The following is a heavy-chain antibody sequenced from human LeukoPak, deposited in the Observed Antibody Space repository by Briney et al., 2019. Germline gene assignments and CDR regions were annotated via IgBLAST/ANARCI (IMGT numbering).Heavy chain of an antibody. CDR1: GFTFSSYA. J-gene: IGHJ6*02. V-gene: IGHV3-30*04. CDR3: ARDPHLYYYYGMDV. Sequence: GGSLRLSCAASGFTFSSYAMHWVRQAPGKGLESVAVISYDGSNKYYADSVKGRFTISRDNSKNTLYLQMNSLRAEDTAVYYCARDPHLYYYYGMDVWGQRTTVTVSS. CDR2: ISYDGSNK.